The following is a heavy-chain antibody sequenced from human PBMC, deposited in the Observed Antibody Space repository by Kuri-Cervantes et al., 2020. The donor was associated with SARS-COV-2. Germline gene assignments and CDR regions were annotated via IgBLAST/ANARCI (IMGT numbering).Heavy chain of an antibody. D-gene: IGHD1-14*01. CDR2: VRGKANNYAT. CDR3: SNLIDY. CDR1: GFLFSDSA. Sequence: GESLKISCEGSGFLFSDSAIHWVREASGKGQEWVGRVRGKANNYATAYAASVKGRFTISRDDSKNMAYLQMNSLKTEDTAVYYCSNLIDYWGQGALVTVSS. J-gene: IGHJ4*02. V-gene: IGHV3-73*01.